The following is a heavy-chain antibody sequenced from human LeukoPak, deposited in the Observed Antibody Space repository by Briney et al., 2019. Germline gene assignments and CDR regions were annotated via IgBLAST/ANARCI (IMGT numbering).Heavy chain of an antibody. J-gene: IGHJ6*02. CDR2: ISVSGGST. Sequence: PGGSLRLSCAASGFTFSSYAMSWVRQAPGKGLEWVSAISVSGGSTYYADSVKGRFTISRDNSKNTLYLQMSSLRANDTAAYYCAKDPYCSGGTCYGMDVWGQGTTVTVSS. CDR3: AKDPYCSGGTCYGMDV. CDR1: GFTFSSYA. V-gene: IGHV3-23*01. D-gene: IGHD2-15*01.